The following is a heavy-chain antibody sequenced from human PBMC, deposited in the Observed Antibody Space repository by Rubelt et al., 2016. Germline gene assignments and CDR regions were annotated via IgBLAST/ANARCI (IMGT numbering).Heavy chain of an antibody. CDR2: INHSGST. J-gene: IGHJ4*02. D-gene: IGHD1-14*01. Sequence: QVQLQQWGAGLLKPSETLSLTCAVYGGSFSGYYWSWIRQPPGEGLEWIGEINHSGSTNYNPSLKSRVTISVDTSKNQFSLKLSSVTAADTAVYYCARVVAVRRAGQFDYWGQGTLVTVSS. CDR1: GGSFSGYY. V-gene: IGHV4-34*01. CDR3: ARVVAVRRAGQFDY.